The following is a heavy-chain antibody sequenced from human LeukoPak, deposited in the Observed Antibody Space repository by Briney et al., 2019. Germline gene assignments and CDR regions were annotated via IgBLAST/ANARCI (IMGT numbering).Heavy chain of an antibody. Sequence: SETLSLTCAVDGGSFSGYYWSWIRQPPGKGLEWIGEINHSGSTNYNPSLKSRVTISVDTSKNQFSLKLSSVTAADRAVYYFARRIVYCSSTSCYRGYYYYMDVWGKGTTVTISS. D-gene: IGHD2-2*01. CDR2: INHSGST. J-gene: IGHJ6*03. CDR1: GGSFSGYY. V-gene: IGHV4-34*01. CDR3: ARRIVYCSSTSCYRGYYYYMDV.